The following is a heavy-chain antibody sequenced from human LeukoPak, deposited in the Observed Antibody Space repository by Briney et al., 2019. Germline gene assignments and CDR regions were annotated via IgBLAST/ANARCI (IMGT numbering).Heavy chain of an antibody. CDR2: IYPGDSDT. J-gene: IGHJ6*02. Sequence: ESLKISCKGSGYRFTDYWIGWVRQMPGKGLEWMGIIYPGDSDTRYSPSFQGQVTISADKSINTAHLQWSSLKASDTAMYYCARGAAGTTPDYYYFGLDVWGQGTTVRVSS. CDR1: GYRFTDYW. CDR3: ARGAAGTTPDYYYFGLDV. D-gene: IGHD1-7*01. V-gene: IGHV5-51*01.